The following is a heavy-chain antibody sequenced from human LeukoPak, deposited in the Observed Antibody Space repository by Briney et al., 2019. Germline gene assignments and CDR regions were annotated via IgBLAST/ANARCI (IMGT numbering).Heavy chain of an antibody. V-gene: IGHV3-15*05. CDR1: GFRFSNYG. D-gene: IGHD3-16*01. CDR2: IKSKADGGTT. J-gene: IGHJ4*02. Sequence: GGSLRLSCAASGFRFSNYGMHWVRQAPGKGLEWVGRIKSKADGGTTGYAAPVKGRFTISRDDSKNTLYLQMNSLKNEDTAVYYCTTGGFKFGYWGQGTLVTVSS. CDR3: TTGGFKFGY.